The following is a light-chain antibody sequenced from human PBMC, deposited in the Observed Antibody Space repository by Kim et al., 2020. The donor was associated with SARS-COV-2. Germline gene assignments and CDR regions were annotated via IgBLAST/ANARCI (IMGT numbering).Light chain of an antibody. J-gene: IGLJ3*02. CDR1: NIGSKS. V-gene: IGLV3-21*04. CDR3: QVWDSSSDHCV. CDR2: YDS. Sequence: SYELTQPPSVSVAPGKTARVTCGGNNIGSKSVHWYQQNPGQAPVLVIYYDSDRPSGIPERFSGSNSGNTATLTISRVEAGDEADYYCQVWDSSSDHCVFGGGTKLTVL.